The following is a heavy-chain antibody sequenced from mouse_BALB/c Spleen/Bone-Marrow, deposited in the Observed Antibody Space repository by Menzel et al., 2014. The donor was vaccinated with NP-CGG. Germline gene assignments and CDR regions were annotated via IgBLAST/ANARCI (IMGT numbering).Heavy chain of an antibody. J-gene: IGHJ4*01. V-gene: IGHV3-8*02. CDR1: GDSITSGY. Sequence: VHVKQSGPSLVKPSQTLSLTCSVTGDSITSGYWNWIRKFPGNKLEYMGYISHSGSTYYNPSLKSRIPITRDTSKNQYYLQLNSVTTEDTATYYCARAGYRYDVGYAMDYWGQGTSVTVSS. D-gene: IGHD2-14*01. CDR2: ISHSGST. CDR3: ARAGYRYDVGYAMDY.